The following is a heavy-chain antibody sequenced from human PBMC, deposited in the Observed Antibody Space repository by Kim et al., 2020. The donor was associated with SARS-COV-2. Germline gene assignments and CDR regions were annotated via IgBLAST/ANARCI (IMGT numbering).Heavy chain of an antibody. J-gene: IGHJ6*02. Sequence: GGSLRLSCAASGFTFSSYGMHWVRQAPGKGLEWVAVISYDGSNKYYADSVKGRFTISRDNSKNTLYLQMNSLRAEDTAVYYCAKDQGAWIQLTSYYYYGMDVWGQGTTVTVSS. CDR3: AKDQGAWIQLTSYYYYGMDV. CDR1: GFTFSSYG. CDR2: ISYDGSNK. V-gene: IGHV3-30*18. D-gene: IGHD5-18*01.